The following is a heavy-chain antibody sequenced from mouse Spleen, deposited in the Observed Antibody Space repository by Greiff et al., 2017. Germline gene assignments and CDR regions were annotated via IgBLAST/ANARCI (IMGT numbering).Heavy chain of an antibody. CDR2: IWSGGST. CDR3: ARNKGYGNYYWYFDV. CDR1: GFSLTSYG. J-gene: IGHJ1*01. D-gene: IGHD2-10*02. Sequence: QVQLKESGPGLVQPSQSLSITCTVSGFSLTSYGVHWVRQSPGKGLEWLGVIWSGGSTDYNAAFISRLSISKDNSKSQVFFKMNSLQADDTAIYYCARNKGYGNYYWYFDVWGAGTTVTVSS. V-gene: IGHV2-2*01.